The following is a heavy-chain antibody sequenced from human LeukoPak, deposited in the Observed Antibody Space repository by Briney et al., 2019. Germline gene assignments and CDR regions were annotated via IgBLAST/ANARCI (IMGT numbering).Heavy chain of an antibody. D-gene: IGHD3-16*02. Sequence: PGGSLRLSCAASGFTFSSYSMNWVRQAPGKGLEWVSSISSSSSYIYYADSVKGRFTISRDNAKNSLYLQMNSLRAEDTAAYYCARDEMITFGGVIVNHWGQGTLVTVSS. J-gene: IGHJ4*02. CDR2: ISSSSSYI. CDR1: GFTFSSYS. CDR3: ARDEMITFGGVIVNH. V-gene: IGHV3-21*01.